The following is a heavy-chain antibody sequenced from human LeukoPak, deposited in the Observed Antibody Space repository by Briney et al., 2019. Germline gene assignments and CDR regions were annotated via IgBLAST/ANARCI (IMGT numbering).Heavy chain of an antibody. CDR3: ARDITSSWYDY. V-gene: IGHV3-30*12. D-gene: IGHD6-13*01. J-gene: IGHJ4*02. CDR2: ISYNGRNK. CDR1: GFTFSNYG. Sequence: HPGRSLRLSCAAPGFTFSNYGMHWVRQAPGKGLEWVALISYNGRNKYYADSVKGRFTISRDDSKNTLYLQMNSLRAEDTAVYFCARDITSSWYDYWGQGTLVTVSS.